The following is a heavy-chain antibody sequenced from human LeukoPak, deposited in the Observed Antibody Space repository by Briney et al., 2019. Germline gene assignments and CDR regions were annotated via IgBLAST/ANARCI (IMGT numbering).Heavy chain of an antibody. D-gene: IGHD3-22*01. CDR2: ITSSSDYI. V-gene: IGHV3-21*01. CDR1: GFTFSSHS. J-gene: IGHJ4*02. CDR3: VRESVYYDSSGYYNVLDY. Sequence: GGSLRLSCAASGFTFSSHSMNWVRQAPGKGLEWVSVITSSSDYIYYADSQKGRFTVSRDNAKNSLYLQVNSLRAEDTAVYYCVRESVYYDSSGYYNVLDYWGQGTLVTVSS.